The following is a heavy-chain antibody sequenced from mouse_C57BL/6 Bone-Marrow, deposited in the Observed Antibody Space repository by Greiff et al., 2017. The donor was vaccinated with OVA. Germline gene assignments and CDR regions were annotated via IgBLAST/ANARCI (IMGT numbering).Heavy chain of an antibody. V-gene: IGHV1-77*01. Sequence: VKLMESGAELVKPGASVKISCKASGYTFTDYYINWVKQRPGQGLEWIGKIGPGSGSTYYNEKFKGKATLTADKSSSTAYMQLSSVTSEDSAVYFGARIHGGCSSSYWYFDVWGTGTTVTVSS. CDR3: ARIHGGCSSSYWYFDV. J-gene: IGHJ1*03. CDR2: IGPGSGST. D-gene: IGHD1-1*01. CDR1: GYTFTDYY.